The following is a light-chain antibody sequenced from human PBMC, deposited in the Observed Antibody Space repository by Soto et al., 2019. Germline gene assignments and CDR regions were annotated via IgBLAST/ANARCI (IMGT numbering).Light chain of an antibody. CDR2: KAS. V-gene: IGKV1-5*03. Sequence: DIQMTESPSTLSASVGDRLTIACRASQTISSSWLAWYQQQPGKAPKVLIYKASTLESGVPSRISGSGSATEFTLTISSLQPEYAATYYCQPYNTYWTFCQVTKVDIK. J-gene: IGKJ1*01. CDR1: QTISSSW. CDR3: QPYNTYWT.